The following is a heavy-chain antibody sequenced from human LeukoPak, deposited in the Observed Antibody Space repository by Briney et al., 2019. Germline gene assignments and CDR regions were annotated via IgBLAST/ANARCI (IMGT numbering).Heavy chain of an antibody. J-gene: IGHJ4*02. CDR3: ARVSYSGYDLYYFDY. D-gene: IGHD5-12*01. V-gene: IGHV4-39*07. Sequence: SETLSLTCTVSGGSISSSSYYWGWIRQPPGKGLEWIGSIYYSGSTYYNPSLKSRVTISVDTSKNQFSLKLSSVTAADTAVYYCARVSYSGYDLYYFDYWGQGTLVTVSS. CDR2: IYYSGST. CDR1: GGSISSSSYY.